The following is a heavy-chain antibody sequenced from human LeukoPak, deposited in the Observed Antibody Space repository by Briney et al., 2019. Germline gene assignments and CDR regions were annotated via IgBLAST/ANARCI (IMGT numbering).Heavy chain of an antibody. CDR1: GFTFDDYA. V-gene: IGHV3-9*01. CDR3: AKDIGRVDTASTYMDV. Sequence: SLRLSCAPSGFTFDDYAMHWVRQAPGKGLEWVSGISWNSFTIGYADSVKGRFTISRDNAKNSLYLQMNSLRVEDTALYYCAKDIGRVDTASTYMDVWGKGTTVTISS. J-gene: IGHJ6*03. D-gene: IGHD5-18*01. CDR2: ISWNSFTI.